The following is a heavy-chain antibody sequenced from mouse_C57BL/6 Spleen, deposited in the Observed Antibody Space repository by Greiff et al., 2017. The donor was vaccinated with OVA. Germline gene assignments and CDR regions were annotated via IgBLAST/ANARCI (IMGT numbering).Heavy chain of an antibody. V-gene: IGHV1-72*01. D-gene: IGHD1-1*01. J-gene: IGHJ3*01. CDR3: ARAGYYGSSFAWFAY. Sequence: VQLQQPGAELVKPGASVKLSCKASGYTFTSYWMHWVKQRPGRGLEWIGWIDPNSGGTKYNEKFKSKATLTVDKPSSTADMQLSSLTSEDTAVYYGARAGYYGSSFAWFAYWGQGTLVTVSA. CDR1: GYTFTSYW. CDR2: IDPNSGGT.